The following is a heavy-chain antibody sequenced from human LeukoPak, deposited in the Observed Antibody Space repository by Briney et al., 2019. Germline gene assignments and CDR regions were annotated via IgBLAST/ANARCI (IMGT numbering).Heavy chain of an antibody. J-gene: IGHJ3*02. V-gene: IGHV3-33*01. Sequence: GGSLRLSCAASGFTFSSYGMHWVRQAPGKGLEWVAVIWYDGSNKYYADSVKGRFTISRDNSKNTLYLQMNSLRAEDTAVYYCARDIGPEFDDFDIWGQGTMVTVSS. CDR2: IWYDGSNK. D-gene: IGHD3-10*01. CDR3: ARDIGPEFDDFDI. CDR1: GFTFSSYG.